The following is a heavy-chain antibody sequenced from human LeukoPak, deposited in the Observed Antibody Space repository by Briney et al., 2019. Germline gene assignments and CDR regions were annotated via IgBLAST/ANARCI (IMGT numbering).Heavy chain of an antibody. CDR3: AGGYSSSWYDYYYYYGMDV. J-gene: IGHJ6*02. Sequence: PSETLSLTCAVYGGSFSGYYWSWIRQPPGKGLEWIGYIYYSGSTNYNPSLKSRVTISVDTSKNQFSLKLSSVTAADTAVYYCAGGYSSSWYDYYYYYGMDVWGQGTTVTVSS. D-gene: IGHD6-13*01. CDR2: IYYSGST. V-gene: IGHV4-59*01. CDR1: GGSFSGYY.